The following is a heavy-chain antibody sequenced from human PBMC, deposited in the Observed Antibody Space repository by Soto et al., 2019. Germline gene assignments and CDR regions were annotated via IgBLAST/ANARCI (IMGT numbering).Heavy chain of an antibody. D-gene: IGHD3-3*01. V-gene: IGHV4-34*01. Sequence: LSLTCAVYGGSFSGYYWNWIRQPPGKGLEWIGEIDHSGYTNYNPSLKSRVTISVDTSKNQFSLRLTSVTAADTAVYYCARVRGWFDPWGQGTLVTVSS. CDR2: IDHSGYT. CDR3: ARVRGWFDP. J-gene: IGHJ5*02. CDR1: GGSFSGYY.